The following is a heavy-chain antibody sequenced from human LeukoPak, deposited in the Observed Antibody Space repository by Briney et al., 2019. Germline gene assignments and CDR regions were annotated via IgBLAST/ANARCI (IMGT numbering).Heavy chain of an antibody. CDR3: ARVLSSGVRPPFFMDV. V-gene: IGHV3-33*01. CDR1: GFTFSSYG. D-gene: IGHD1-14*01. J-gene: IGHJ6*02. Sequence: GGSLRLSCAASGFTFSSYGMHWVRQAPGKGLEWVAVIWYDGSNKYYADSVKGRFTISRDNSKNTLYLQMNSLRAEDTAVYYCARVLSSGVRPPFFMDVWGQGTTVTVSS. CDR2: IWYDGSNK.